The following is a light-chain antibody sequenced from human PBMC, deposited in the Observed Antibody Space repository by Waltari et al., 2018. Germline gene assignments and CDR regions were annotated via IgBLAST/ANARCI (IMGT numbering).Light chain of an antibody. CDR2: DVS. CDR3: SSYTSSSTLEV. V-gene: IGLV2-14*01. J-gene: IGLJ3*02. Sequence: QSALTQPASGSGSPGQSITISCPGTSRDVGGYNYVSWYQQHPGKAPKLMIYDVSNRPSGVSNRFSGSKSGNTASLTISGLQAEDEADYYCSSYTSSSTLEVFGGGTKLTVL. CDR1: SRDVGGYNY.